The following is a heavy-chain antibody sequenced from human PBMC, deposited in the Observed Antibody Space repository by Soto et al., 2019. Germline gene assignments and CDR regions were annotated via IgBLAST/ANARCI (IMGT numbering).Heavy chain of an antibody. D-gene: IGHD6-19*01. J-gene: IGHJ4*02. CDR2: INPSGGST. CDR1: GYTFTSYY. V-gene: IGHV1-46*03. CDR3: ARGICYSSGCYSIDFDF. Sequence: ASVKVSCKASGYTFTSYYMHWVRQAPGQGLEWMGIINPSGGSTSYAQKFQGRVTMTRDTSTSTVYMELSSLRSEDTAVYYCARGICYSSGCYSIDFDFWGQGTLVTVSS.